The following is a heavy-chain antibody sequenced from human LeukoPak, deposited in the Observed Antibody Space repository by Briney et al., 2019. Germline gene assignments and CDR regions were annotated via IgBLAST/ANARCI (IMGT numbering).Heavy chain of an antibody. D-gene: IGHD2-15*01. J-gene: IGHJ6*02. CDR1: GGSISSGGYY. CDR2: IYYSGST. Sequence: SQTLSLTCTVSGGSISSGGYYWSWIRQHPGKGLEWIGYIYYSGSTYYNPSLKSRVTISVDTSKNQFSLKLSSVTAADTAVYYCARSLGYCSGGSCHNYYGMDVWGQGTTVTVSS. CDR3: ARSLGYCSGGSCHNYYGMDV. V-gene: IGHV4-31*03.